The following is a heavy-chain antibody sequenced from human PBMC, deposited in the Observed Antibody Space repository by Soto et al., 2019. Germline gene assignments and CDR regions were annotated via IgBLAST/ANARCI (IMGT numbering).Heavy chain of an antibody. J-gene: IGHJ4*02. Sequence: GGSLRLSCAASGFTFSYYYVSWIRQAPGKGLEWVSYISSSSSYTNYADSVKGRFTISRDNAKNSLYLQMNSLRAEDTAVYYCARSYYDSSGAKREFDYWGQGTLVTVSS. CDR2: ISSSSSYT. CDR1: GFTFSYYY. CDR3: ARSYYDSSGAKREFDY. V-gene: IGHV3-11*03. D-gene: IGHD3-22*01.